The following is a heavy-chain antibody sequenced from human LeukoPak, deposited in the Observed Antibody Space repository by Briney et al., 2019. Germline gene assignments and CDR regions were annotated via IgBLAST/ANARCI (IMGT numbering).Heavy chain of an antibody. J-gene: IGHJ4*02. Sequence: GGSLRLSCAASGFTFSRCTMHWVRQPPGKGLEWVAVISYDGNNKYYADSVKGRFTISRDNSKNTVFLQMDSLRAEDTAVYYCARAKDGTNILDYWGQGTLATVSS. CDR1: GFTFSRCT. D-gene: IGHD5-24*01. V-gene: IGHV3-30-3*01. CDR3: ARAKDGTNILDY. CDR2: ISYDGNNK.